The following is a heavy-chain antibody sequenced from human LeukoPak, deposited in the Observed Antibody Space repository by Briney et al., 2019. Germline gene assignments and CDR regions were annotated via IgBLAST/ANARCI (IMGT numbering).Heavy chain of an antibody. CDR3: AKGLFYVNLDY. D-gene: IGHD5/OR15-5a*01. J-gene: IGHJ4*02. CDR2: VSGSGGST. V-gene: IGHV3-23*01. Sequence: GGSLRLSCAASGLTFSSYAMSWVRQAPGKGLEWVSAVSGSGGSTYYADSVKGRFTISRDNSKNTLYLQMNSLRAEDTAVYYCAKGLFYVNLDYWGQGTLVTVSS. CDR1: GLTFSSYA.